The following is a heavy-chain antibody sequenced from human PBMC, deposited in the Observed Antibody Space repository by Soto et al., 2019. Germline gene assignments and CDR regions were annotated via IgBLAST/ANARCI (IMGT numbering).Heavy chain of an antibody. Sequence: EVQLLESGGGLVQPGGSLRLSCVASGFTFSNYAMSWVRQAPGKGLEWVSGISGRGGTTYYADSVKGRFTVSRDNSKDTLNLPMNSLRAEDTAVYYCAKTQRQWLVYVDYWGQGTLVTVSS. CDR1: GFTFSNYA. V-gene: IGHV3-23*01. CDR3: AKTQRQWLVYVDY. CDR2: ISGRGGTT. J-gene: IGHJ4*02. D-gene: IGHD6-19*01.